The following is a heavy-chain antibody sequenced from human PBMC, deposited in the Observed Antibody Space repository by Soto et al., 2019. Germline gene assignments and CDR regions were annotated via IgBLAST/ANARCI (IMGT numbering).Heavy chain of an antibody. CDR2: ISYDGSNK. CDR1: GFTFSSYG. Sequence: PGGSLKLSCAASGFTFSSYGMHLVSPAPGKGLEWVAVISYDGSNKYYADSVKGRFTISGDNSKNSLYLQMNSLRTEDTALYYCAKDRVGSSWRKGYFQHWGQGTLVTVSS. D-gene: IGHD6-13*01. CDR3: AKDRVGSSWRKGYFQH. J-gene: IGHJ1*01. V-gene: IGHV3-30*18.